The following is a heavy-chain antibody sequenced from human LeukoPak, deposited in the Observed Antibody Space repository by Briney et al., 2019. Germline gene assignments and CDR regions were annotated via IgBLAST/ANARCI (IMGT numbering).Heavy chain of an antibody. D-gene: IGHD4-23*01. CDR2: IYYSGST. CDR1: GGSISSYY. CDR3: ARAGTVVTGGHAFDI. Sequence: SETLSLTCTVSGGSISSYYWSWIRQPPGKGLEWIGYIYYSGSTNYNPSLKSRVTISVDTSKNQFSLKLSSVTAADTAVYYCARAGTVVTGGHAFDIWGQGTMVTVSS. V-gene: IGHV4-59*01. J-gene: IGHJ3*02.